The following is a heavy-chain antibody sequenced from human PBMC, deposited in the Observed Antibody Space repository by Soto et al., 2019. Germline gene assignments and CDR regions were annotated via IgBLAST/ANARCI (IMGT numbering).Heavy chain of an antibody. CDR1: GYTFTNYA. V-gene: IGHV1-3*01. D-gene: IGHD2-2*01. CDR2: IKAGNGNT. Sequence: ASVKVSCKASGYTFTNYAVHWVRQAPGQRLEWMGWIKAGNGNTRYSQKFQGRVTITRDTSARTVYMELSSLRSEDTAVYYCARGHLAVVPVASWYFYMDVWGKGTTVTVSS. CDR3: ARGHLAVVPVASWYFYMDV. J-gene: IGHJ6*03.